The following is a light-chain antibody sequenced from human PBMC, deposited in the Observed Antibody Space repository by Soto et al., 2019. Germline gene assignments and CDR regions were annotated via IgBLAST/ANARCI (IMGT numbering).Light chain of an antibody. CDR1: QSIATY. CDR3: QQSYSAPRT. CDR2: AAS. V-gene: IGKV1-39*01. J-gene: IGKJ1*01. Sequence: DIQMTQSPSSLSASVGDKVTITCRASQSIATYLNWYQQKPGKAPNLLIYAASSLRIGVPSRFSGSGSGTDFTLTISSLQPEDFATYYCQQSYSAPRTFGQGTKVEIK.